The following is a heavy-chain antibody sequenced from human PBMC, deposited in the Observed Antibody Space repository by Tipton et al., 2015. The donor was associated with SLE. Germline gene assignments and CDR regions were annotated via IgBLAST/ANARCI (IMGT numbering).Heavy chain of an antibody. D-gene: IGHD3-3*01. CDR1: GGSITSNNW. Sequence: TLSLTCEVSGGSITSNNWWSWLRQSPGKGLEWIGSIYRSGTAYYNPSLKSRVTMSVDTSKNQFSLKLTSVTAADTAVYYCARDPYDSWSDYQATFDYWGQGTLVTVSP. CDR2: IYRSGTA. J-gene: IGHJ4*02. CDR3: ARDPYDSWSDYQATFDY. V-gene: IGHV4-4*02.